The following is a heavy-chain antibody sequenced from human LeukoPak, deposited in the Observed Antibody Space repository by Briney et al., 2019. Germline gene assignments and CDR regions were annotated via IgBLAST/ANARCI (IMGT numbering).Heavy chain of an antibody. CDR1: GGSFSGYY. Sequence: LSLTCAVYGGSFSGYYWSWIRQAPGKGLEWVSYISSSGSTIYYADSVKGRFTISRDNAKNTLYLQMNSLRGEDTAVYYCAREGMALVNFDYWGQGTLVTVSS. D-gene: IGHD4-23*01. CDR3: AREGMALVNFDY. V-gene: IGHV3-11*04. CDR2: ISSSGSTI. J-gene: IGHJ4*02.